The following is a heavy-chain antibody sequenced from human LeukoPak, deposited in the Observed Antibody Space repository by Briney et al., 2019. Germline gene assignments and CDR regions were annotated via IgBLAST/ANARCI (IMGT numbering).Heavy chain of an antibody. J-gene: IGHJ4*02. D-gene: IGHD3-22*01. Sequence: GGSLRLSCAASGFTFSSYGMSWVRQAPGKGLEWVSAISGSGGSTYYADSVKGRFTISRDNSKNTLYLQMNSLRAEDTAVYYCARDYYDSSGYYDAFDYWGQGTLVTVSS. CDR1: GFTFSSYG. CDR3: ARDYYDSSGYYDAFDY. V-gene: IGHV3-23*01. CDR2: ISGSGGST.